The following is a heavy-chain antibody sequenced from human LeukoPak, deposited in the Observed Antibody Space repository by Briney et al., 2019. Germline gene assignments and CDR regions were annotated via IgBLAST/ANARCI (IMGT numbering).Heavy chain of an antibody. Sequence: ASVKVSCKVSGYTLTELSMHWVRQAPRKGLEWMGGFDPEDGETIYAQKFQGRVTMTEDTSTDTAYMELSSLRSEDTAVYYCATGTITMVRGVIKPKYYYYYYGMDVWGKGTTVTVSS. V-gene: IGHV1-24*01. CDR2: FDPEDGET. D-gene: IGHD3-10*01. CDR1: GYTLTELS. CDR3: ATGTITMVRGVIKPKYYYYYYGMDV. J-gene: IGHJ6*04.